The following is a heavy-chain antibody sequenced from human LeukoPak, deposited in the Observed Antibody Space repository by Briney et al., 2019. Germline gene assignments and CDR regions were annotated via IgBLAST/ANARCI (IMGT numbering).Heavy chain of an antibody. CDR1: GGSISSYY. J-gene: IGHJ4*02. CDR2: IYYSGST. Sequence: PSETLSLTCTVSGGSISSYYWSWIRQPPGKELEWIGYIYYSGSTNYNPSLKSRVTISVDTSKNQFSLKLSSVTAADTAVYYCARGPRPTTVTTLFHFDYWGQGTLVTVSS. D-gene: IGHD4-11*01. V-gene: IGHV4-59*01. CDR3: ARGPRPTTVTTLFHFDY.